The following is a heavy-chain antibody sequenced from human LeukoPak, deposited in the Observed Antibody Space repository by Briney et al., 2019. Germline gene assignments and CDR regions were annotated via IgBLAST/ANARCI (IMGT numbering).Heavy chain of an antibody. Sequence: PSETLSLTCAVYGGSFSDFHWSWIRQPPGKGLEWIGEINHSGSTNYNPSLKSRVTISVDTSKNQFSLNLSSVTAADTAVYYCAHCSSTSCPHWGQGTLVTVSS. CDR1: GGSFSDFH. D-gene: IGHD2-2*01. CDR2: INHSGST. J-gene: IGHJ4*02. CDR3: AHCSSTSCPH. V-gene: IGHV4-34*01.